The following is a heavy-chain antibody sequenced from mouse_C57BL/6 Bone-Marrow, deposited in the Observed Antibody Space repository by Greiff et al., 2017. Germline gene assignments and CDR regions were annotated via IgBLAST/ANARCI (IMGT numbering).Heavy chain of an antibody. V-gene: IGHV1-80*01. J-gene: IGHJ4*01. CDR2: IYPGDGVT. D-gene: IGHD2-2*01. CDR1: GYAFSSYW. Sequence: VKLMESGAELVKPGASVKISCKASGYAFSSYWLNWVKQRPGKGLVWIGQIYPGDGVTNYNGKFKGKATLTADNSSSTSYMQLSSLTSEDSAVYFCAREGRGGYHYCARDYWGQGTSVTVSA. CDR3: AREGRGGYHYCARDY.